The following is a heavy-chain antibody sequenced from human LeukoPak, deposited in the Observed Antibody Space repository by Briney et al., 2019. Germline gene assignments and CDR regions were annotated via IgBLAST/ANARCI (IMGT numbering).Heavy chain of an antibody. V-gene: IGHV3-7*03. CDR1: GFSFNTYW. D-gene: IGHD5-18*01. CDR2: INLDESKK. CDR3: ASGYGNFDY. Sequence: GSLRLSCAASGFSFNTYWMSWVRQAPGKGLEWVANINLDESKKYYVDSVKGRFTISRDNAKRSLYLQMNSLRADDTAVYYYASGYGNFDYWGQGTLVTVSS. J-gene: IGHJ4*02.